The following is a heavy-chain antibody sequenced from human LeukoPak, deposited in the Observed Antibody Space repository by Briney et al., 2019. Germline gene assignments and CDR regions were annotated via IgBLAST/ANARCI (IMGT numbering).Heavy chain of an antibody. D-gene: IGHD4/OR15-4a*01. CDR3: ARRAGAYSHPYDY. CDR2: IYSDNT. V-gene: IGHV3-53*01. J-gene: IGHJ4*02. Sequence: GGSLRLSCAASGFTFSDYWMHWVRQAPGKGLEWVSFIYSDNTHYSDSVKGRFTISRDNSKNTLYLQMNSLRAEDTAVYYCARRAGAYSHPYDYWGQGTLVTVSS. CDR1: GFTFSDYW.